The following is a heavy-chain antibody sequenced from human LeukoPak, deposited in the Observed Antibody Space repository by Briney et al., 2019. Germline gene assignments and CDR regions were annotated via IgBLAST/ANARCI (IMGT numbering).Heavy chain of an antibody. V-gene: IGHV3-23*01. CDR2: ISGSGGST. CDR1: GFTFSSYA. CDR3: AKAASKIVVVPAAHLDY. D-gene: IGHD2-2*01. J-gene: IGHJ4*02. Sequence: GGSLRLSCAASGFTFSSYAMSWVRQAPGKGLEWVSAISGSGGSTYYADSVKGRFTISGDNSKKTLYLQMNSLRAEDTAVYYCAKAASKIVVVPAAHLDYWGQGTLVTVSS.